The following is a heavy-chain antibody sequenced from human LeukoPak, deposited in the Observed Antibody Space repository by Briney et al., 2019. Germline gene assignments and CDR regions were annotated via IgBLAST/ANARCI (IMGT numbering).Heavy chain of an antibody. D-gene: IGHD5-12*01. V-gene: IGHV5-51*01. CDR1: GYSFSSYW. Sequence: GESLKISCQVSGYSFSSYWIGWVRQKPGEGLEWMGIIYPGDSHTRYSPSFQGQVTISADKSINTAYLQWRGLKASDTALYYCARCARLYSAYDPYHFDYWGQGSLVTVSS. J-gene: IGHJ4*02. CDR3: ARCARLYSAYDPYHFDY. CDR2: IYPGDSHT.